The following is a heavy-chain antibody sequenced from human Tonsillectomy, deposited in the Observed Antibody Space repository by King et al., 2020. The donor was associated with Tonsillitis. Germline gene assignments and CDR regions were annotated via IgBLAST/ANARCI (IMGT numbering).Heavy chain of an antibody. V-gene: IGHV4-34*01. D-gene: IGHD1-26*01. CDR2: INHGGST. J-gene: IGHJ6*03. Sequence: VQLQQWGAGLLKPSETLSLTCAVYGGSFSGYYWSWVRQPPGKGLEWIGEINHGGSTNYNPSLKSRVPMSVDTSRDQFSLKLRSVTAADTALSYCARPIVGGDYYYYMDVWGKRTMVTVSS. CDR3: ARPIVGGDYYYYMDV. CDR1: GGSFSGYY.